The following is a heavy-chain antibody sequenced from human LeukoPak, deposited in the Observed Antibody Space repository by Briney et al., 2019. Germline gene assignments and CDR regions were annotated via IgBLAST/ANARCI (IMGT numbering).Heavy chain of an antibody. CDR1: GFTVSSNY. Sequence: GGSLRLSCAASGFTVSSNYMSWVRQAPGKGLEWVSVIYSGGSTHYADSVKGRFTISRDNSKNTLYLQMNSLRAEDTAVYYCAREGRYYYDSSGYYGLDYWGQGTLVTVSS. J-gene: IGHJ4*02. D-gene: IGHD3-22*01. CDR3: AREGRYYYDSSGYYGLDY. CDR2: IYSGGST. V-gene: IGHV3-53*01.